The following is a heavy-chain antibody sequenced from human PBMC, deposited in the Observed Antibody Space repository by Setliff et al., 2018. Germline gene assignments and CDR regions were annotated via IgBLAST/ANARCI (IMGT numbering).Heavy chain of an antibody. V-gene: IGHV1-69*05. CDR3: ARDKLWLMGYYYYYYMDV. Sequence: GASVKVSCKVSGGTFINYGINWVRQAPGQGLEWMGRIIPKFGASTYAQKFRGRVTITRDTSASTAYMELSSLRSEDTAVYYCARDKLWLMGYYYYYYMDVWGKGTTVTVSS. D-gene: IGHD5-18*01. CDR1: GGTFINYG. CDR2: IIPKFGAS. J-gene: IGHJ6*03.